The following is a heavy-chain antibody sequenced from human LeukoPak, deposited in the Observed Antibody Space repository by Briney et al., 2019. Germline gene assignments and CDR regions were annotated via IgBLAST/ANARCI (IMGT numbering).Heavy chain of an antibody. Sequence: GGSLRLSCAASGFTFSSAWMNWVRQAPGKGLEWVGRIKSKTDDGTTDYATPVKGRFTISRDDSKDTLYLQMNSLKSEDTAVYSCAAKAPYSRGRGPGFDGFDIWGQGTMVTVSS. CDR2: IKSKTDDGTT. D-gene: IGHD3-22*01. CDR3: AAKAPYSRGRGPGFDGFDI. V-gene: IGHV3-15*01. J-gene: IGHJ3*02. CDR1: GFTFSSAW.